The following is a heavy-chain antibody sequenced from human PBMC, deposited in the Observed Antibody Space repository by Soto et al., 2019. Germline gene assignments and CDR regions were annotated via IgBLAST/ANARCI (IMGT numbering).Heavy chain of an antibody. D-gene: IGHD3-22*01. CDR3: ARHLLLYYYDSSGYYLRDAFDN. V-gene: IGHV4-59*08. J-gene: IGHJ3*02. Sequence: SETPSLTCTVPGGSIGRYYWCCVLQPPKKRLEWIGYIYYSGSTNYNPSLKSRVTISVDTSKNQFSLKLSSVTAADTAVYYCARHLLLYYYDSSGYYLRDAFDNRGQGTMVTVS. CDR2: IYYSGST. CDR1: GGSIGRYY.